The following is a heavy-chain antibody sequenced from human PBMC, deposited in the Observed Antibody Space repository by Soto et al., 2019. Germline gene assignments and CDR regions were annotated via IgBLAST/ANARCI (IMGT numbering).Heavy chain of an antibody. V-gene: IGHV3-30*18. CDR2: ISYDGSNK. CDR3: AKWDTAMVSYYYYGMDV. CDR1: GFTFSSYG. Sequence: SLRLSCAASGFTFSSYGMHWVRQAPGKGLEWVAVISYDGSNKYYADSVKGRFTISRDNSKNTLYLQMNSLRAEDTAVYYCAKWDTAMVSYYYYGMDVWGQGTTVTVSS. D-gene: IGHD5-18*01. J-gene: IGHJ6*02.